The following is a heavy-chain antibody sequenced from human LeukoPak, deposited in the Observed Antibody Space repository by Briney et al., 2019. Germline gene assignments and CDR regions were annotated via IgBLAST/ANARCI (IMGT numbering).Heavy chain of an antibody. CDR2: IYYGGST. CDR3: ARAGVDGFWSGYYFDY. Sequence: PSDTLSLTCTVSGGSSSSSSYYWGCIRQPPGKGLEWIGSIYYGGSTYYNPSLKSRVTISLDTSKNQFSLKLSSVTAADTAVYYCARAGVDGFWSGYYFDYSGQGTLVTVSS. D-gene: IGHD3-3*01. CDR1: GGSSSSSSYY. V-gene: IGHV4-39*07. J-gene: IGHJ4*02.